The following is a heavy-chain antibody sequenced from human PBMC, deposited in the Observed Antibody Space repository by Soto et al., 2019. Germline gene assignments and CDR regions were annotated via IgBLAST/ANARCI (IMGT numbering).Heavy chain of an antibody. CDR3: GRIAGPGLTYIDF. D-gene: IGHD2-21*02. J-gene: IGHJ4*02. V-gene: IGHV1-46*01. CDR1: RYIFTSHN. CDR2: INPRSGRA. Sequence: GASVKVSCKASRYIFTSHNIHWFREAPGQGLEWMGEINPRSGRAGYGQRFQGRVTMTSDTSTTTVYMTVSSLRYEDTAVYFCGRIAGPGLTYIDFWGQGTPVTVSS.